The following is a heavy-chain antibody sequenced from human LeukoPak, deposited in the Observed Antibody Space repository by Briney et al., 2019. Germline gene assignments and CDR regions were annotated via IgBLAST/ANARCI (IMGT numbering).Heavy chain of an antibody. V-gene: IGHV3-11*01. Sequence: GGSLRLSCAASGFTVSSNYMSWIRQAPGTGLEWVSYMSSSGSTIYYADSVKGRFTISRDNAKNSLYLQMNSLRAEDTALYYCARGHFGLDVWGQGTTVIVSS. CDR3: ARGHFGLDV. CDR1: GFTVSSNY. J-gene: IGHJ6*02. CDR2: MSSSGSTI.